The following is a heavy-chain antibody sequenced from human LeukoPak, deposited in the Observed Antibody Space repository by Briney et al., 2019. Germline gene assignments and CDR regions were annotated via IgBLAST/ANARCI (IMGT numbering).Heavy chain of an antibody. V-gene: IGHV4-39*02. CDR1: GGSISSSSYY. Sequence: SETLSLTCTVSGGSISSSSYYWGWIRQPPGKGLEWIGSIYYSGSTYYNPSLKSRVTISVDTSKNQFSLKLSSVTAADTAVYYCARDLEIAAAGHYWGQGTLVTVSS. CDR3: ARDLEIAAAGHY. D-gene: IGHD6-13*01. CDR2: IYYSGST. J-gene: IGHJ4*02.